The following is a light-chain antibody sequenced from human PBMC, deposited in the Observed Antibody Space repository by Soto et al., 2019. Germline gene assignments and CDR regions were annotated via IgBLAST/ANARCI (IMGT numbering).Light chain of an antibody. V-gene: IGKV3-11*01. J-gene: IGKJ1*01. CDR1: QSFRGL. Sequence: EVVLTQSPVTLSLSPGERATLSCRASQSFRGLLAWYQQKPGQAPRLLIYDAYNRATGIPPRFSGSGSGTDFTLTISSLEPEDSAVYYCHQYNYWTPGTLGQGTKVDIK. CDR2: DAY. CDR3: HQYNYWTPGT.